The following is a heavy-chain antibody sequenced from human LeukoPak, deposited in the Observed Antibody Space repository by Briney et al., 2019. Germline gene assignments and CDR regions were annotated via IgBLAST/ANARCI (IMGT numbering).Heavy chain of an antibody. J-gene: IGHJ4*02. CDR3: ARGNYGDYEMDY. V-gene: IGHV1-3*01. CDR2: INAGNGNT. CDR1: GYTFASYA. Sequence: ASVKVSCKASGYTFASYAMHWVRQAPGQRLEWMGWINAGNGNTKYSQKFQGRVTITRDTSASTAYMELSSLRSEDTAVYYCARGNYGDYEMDYWGQGTLVTVSS. D-gene: IGHD4-17*01.